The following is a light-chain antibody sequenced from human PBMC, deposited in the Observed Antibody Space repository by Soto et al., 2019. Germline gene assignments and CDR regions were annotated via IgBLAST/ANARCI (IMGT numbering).Light chain of an antibody. V-gene: IGLV2-11*01. CDR3: SSYSTTNILV. Sequence: QSALTQPRSVSGSPGQSVTISCTGTSSDVGSYNFVSWYQQHPDKAPKLMIYDVNNRPSGVSNHFSGSKSGNTASLVISGLQANDEADYYCSSYSTTNILVFGSGTKLTVL. J-gene: IGLJ1*01. CDR1: SSDVGSYNF. CDR2: DVN.